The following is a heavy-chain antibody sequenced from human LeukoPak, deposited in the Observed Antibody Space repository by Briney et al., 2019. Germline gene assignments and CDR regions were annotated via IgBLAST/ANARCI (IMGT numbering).Heavy chain of an antibody. CDR3: ARAVGDDGSGSL. V-gene: IGHV4-38-2*02. CDR1: GYSISSGYY. CDR2: IYHSGST. D-gene: IGHD3-10*01. Sequence: SETLSLTCTVSGYSISSGYYWGWIRQPPGKGLEWIGSIYHSGSTYYNPSLKSRVTISVDMSTRQISLKLSSVTAADTAVYYCARAVGDDGSGSLWGPGTLVTVSS. J-gene: IGHJ4*02.